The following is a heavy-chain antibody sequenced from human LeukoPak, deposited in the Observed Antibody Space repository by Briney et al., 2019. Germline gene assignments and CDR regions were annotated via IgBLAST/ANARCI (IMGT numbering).Heavy chain of an antibody. V-gene: IGHV1-2*02. J-gene: IGHJ6*02. CDR3: ASPSVYYYYYGMDV. Sequence: ASVKVSCKASGYTFTGYYMHWVRQAPGQGLEWMGWINPNSGGTNYAQKFQGRVTMTRDTSISTAYMELSRLRSDDTAVYYCASPSVYYYYYGMDVWGQGTTVTVSS. CDR2: INPNSGGT. CDR1: GYTFTGYY.